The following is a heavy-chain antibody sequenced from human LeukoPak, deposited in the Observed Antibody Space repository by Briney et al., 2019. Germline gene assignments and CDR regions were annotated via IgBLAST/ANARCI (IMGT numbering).Heavy chain of an antibody. D-gene: IGHD2-15*01. Sequence: SETLSLTCTVSGGSISNSDYLWGWVRQAPGKGLEWIGSLHHTGSAFYHPSLKSRASVSADTSRNQFSLELTSATAADTSVYFCARVVVTGAFSSWFDPWGQGILVSVSS. CDR2: LHHTGSA. V-gene: IGHV4-39*01. CDR1: GGSISNSDYL. CDR3: ARVVVTGAFSSWFDP. J-gene: IGHJ5*02.